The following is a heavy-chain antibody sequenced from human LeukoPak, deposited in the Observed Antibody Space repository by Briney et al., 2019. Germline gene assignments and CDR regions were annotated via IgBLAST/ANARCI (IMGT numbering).Heavy chain of an antibody. J-gene: IGHJ4*02. Sequence: SETLSLTCTVSGGSISSYYWSWIRQPPGKRLEWIGYIYYSGSTNYNPSLKSRVTISIDTSKNQFSLKLSSVTAADTAVYYCARGTHSGSYLYYFDYWGKGPLVTVSP. CDR1: GGSISSYY. CDR3: ARGTHSGSYLYYFDY. CDR2: IYYSGST. V-gene: IGHV4-59*01. D-gene: IGHD1-26*01.